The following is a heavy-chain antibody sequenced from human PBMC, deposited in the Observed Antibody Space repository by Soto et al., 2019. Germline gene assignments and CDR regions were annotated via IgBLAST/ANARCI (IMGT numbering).Heavy chain of an antibody. Sequence: QVQLQESGPGLVKPSETLSLTCTVSGGSISSYYWSWIRQPPGKGLEWIGYIYYSGSTNYNPFLKSRVTISVDTSKNQFSLKLSSVTAADTAVYYCARDNGYSYGYTLDHWGQGTLVTVSS. CDR2: IYYSGST. CDR3: ARDNGYSYGYTLDH. V-gene: IGHV4-59*01. J-gene: IGHJ4*02. CDR1: GGSISSYY. D-gene: IGHD5-18*01.